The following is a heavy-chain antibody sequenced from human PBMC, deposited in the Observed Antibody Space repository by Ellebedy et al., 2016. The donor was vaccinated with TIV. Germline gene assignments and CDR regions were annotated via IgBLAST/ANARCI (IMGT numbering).Heavy chain of an antibody. J-gene: IGHJ3*02. D-gene: IGHD5-24*01. V-gene: IGHV3-23*01. CDR2: ISGGSYNT. CDR3: ANYRRWLQSGARTDAFDI. CDR1: GFTFSNFA. Sequence: GESLKISXAASGFTFSNFAMSWVRQAPGEGLEWVSAISGGSYNTYFADSVKGRFTISRDESKSTLYLEVNSLRAEDTAVYYCANYRRWLQSGARTDAFDIWGQGTLVTVSS.